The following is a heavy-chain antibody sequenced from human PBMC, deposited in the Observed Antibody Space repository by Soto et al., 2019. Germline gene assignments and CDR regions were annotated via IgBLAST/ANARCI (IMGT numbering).Heavy chain of an antibody. Sequence: QVQLQQWGAGLLKPSETLSLTCAVYGGSFSGYYWSWIRQPPGKGLEWIGEINHSGSTNYNPSLKSRVTISVDTSKNQFSLKLSSVTVADTAVYYCARSFRDDRSRRYYFDYWGQGTLVTVSS. V-gene: IGHV4-34*01. J-gene: IGHJ4*02. CDR3: ARSFRDDRSRRYYFDY. CDR2: INHSGST. D-gene: IGHD3-3*01. CDR1: GGSFSGYY.